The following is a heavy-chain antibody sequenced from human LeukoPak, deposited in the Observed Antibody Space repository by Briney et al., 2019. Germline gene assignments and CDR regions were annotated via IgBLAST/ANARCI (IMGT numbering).Heavy chain of an antibody. V-gene: IGHV3-30*03. CDR2: ISYDGSNK. D-gene: IGHD4-17*01. CDR3: ARPLDPRVTTVTNDAFDI. Sequence: GRSLRLSCAASGFTFSSYGMHWVRQAPGKGLEWVAVISYDGSNKYYADSVKGRFTISRDNSKNTLYLQMNSLRAEDTAVYYCARPLDPRVTTVTNDAFDIWGQGTMVTVSS. CDR1: GFTFSSYG. J-gene: IGHJ3*02.